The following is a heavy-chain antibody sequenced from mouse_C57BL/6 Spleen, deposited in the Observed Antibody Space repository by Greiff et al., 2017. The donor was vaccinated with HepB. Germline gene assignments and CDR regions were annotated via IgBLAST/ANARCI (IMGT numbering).Heavy chain of an antibody. V-gene: IGHV14-1*01. Sequence: EVKLQESGAELVRPGASVKLSCTASGFNIKDYYMHWVKQRPEQGLEWIGRIDPEDGDTEYAPKFQGKATMTADTSPNTAYLQLSSLTSEDTAVYYCTRYYYGSRDYWGQGTTLTVSS. CDR3: TRYYYGSRDY. CDR1: GFNIKDYY. J-gene: IGHJ2*01. D-gene: IGHD1-1*01. CDR2: IDPEDGDT.